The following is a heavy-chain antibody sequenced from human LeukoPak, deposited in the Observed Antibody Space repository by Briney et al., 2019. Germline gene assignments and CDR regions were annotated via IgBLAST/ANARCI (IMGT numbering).Heavy chain of an antibody. CDR1: GCSISSSSYY. Sequence: SETLSLTCTVSGCSISSSSYYWGWIRQPPGKGLEWIVSIYYSGSTYYNPSLKSRVTISVDTSKNQFSLKLSSVTAADTAVYYCASGNYDFWSGYSNWFDPWGQGTLVTVSS. CDR2: IYYSGST. CDR3: ASGNYDFWSGYSNWFDP. V-gene: IGHV4-39*07. D-gene: IGHD3-3*01. J-gene: IGHJ5*02.